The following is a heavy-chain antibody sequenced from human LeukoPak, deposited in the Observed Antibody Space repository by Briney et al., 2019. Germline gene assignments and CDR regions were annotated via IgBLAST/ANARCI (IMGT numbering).Heavy chain of an antibody. D-gene: IGHD2-8*01. CDR1: GYMLTSYD. CDR3: ARPTNRPSRYYGMDV. CDR2: MSPASGNT. J-gene: IGHJ6*02. Sequence: ASVKVSCKASGYMLTSYDMNWVRQATGQGPEYMGWMSPASGNTGYARKFQGRVTMTWDTSINTAYMELRSLRYEDTAVYYCARPTNRPSRYYGMDVWGQGTTVTVSS. V-gene: IGHV1-8*01.